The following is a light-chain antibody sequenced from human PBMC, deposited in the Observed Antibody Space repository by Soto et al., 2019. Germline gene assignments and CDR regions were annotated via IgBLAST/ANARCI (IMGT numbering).Light chain of an antibody. CDR2: EAS. CDR3: HQYDTYSWT. J-gene: IGKJ1*01. Sequence: DIQMTQSPSTLSASVGDTVTITCRAGQGISRWLAWYQQKPGRAPNLLIYEASTLESGVPSRFSGSGSGTEFTLTISSLHHDDFATYYCHQYDTYSWTFGQGTKVEIK. V-gene: IGKV1-5*03. CDR1: QGISRW.